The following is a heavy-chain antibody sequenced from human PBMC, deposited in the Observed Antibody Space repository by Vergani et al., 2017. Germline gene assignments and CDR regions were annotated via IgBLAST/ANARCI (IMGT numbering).Heavy chain of an antibody. CDR2: ISAYNGNT. CDR3: GGVADFYGLGSRLLDL. V-gene: IGHV1-18*01. Sequence: QVQLVQSGAEVKKPGASVKVSCKASGYTFTSYGISWVRQAPGQGLEWMGWISAYNGNTNYAQKLQGRVTMTTDTSTSTAYMELRSLRSDDTAVYYCGGVADFYGLGSRLLDLWGQGILVTVSS. J-gene: IGHJ5*02. CDR1: GYTFTSYG. D-gene: IGHD3-10*01.